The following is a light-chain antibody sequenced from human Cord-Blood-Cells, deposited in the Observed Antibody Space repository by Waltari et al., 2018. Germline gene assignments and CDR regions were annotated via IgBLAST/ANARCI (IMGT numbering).Light chain of an antibody. CDR1: SSDVGGYNY. J-gene: IGLJ3*02. CDR2: DVS. V-gene: IGLV2-11*01. CDR3: CSYAGSYTV. Sequence: QSALTQPRSVSGSPGQSVTISCTGTSSDVGGYNYVSWYQQHPGKAPKLMIYDVSKRPSGFPDRFSGSKSCNTASLTISGLQAEDEADYYCCSYAGSYTVFGGGTKLTVL.